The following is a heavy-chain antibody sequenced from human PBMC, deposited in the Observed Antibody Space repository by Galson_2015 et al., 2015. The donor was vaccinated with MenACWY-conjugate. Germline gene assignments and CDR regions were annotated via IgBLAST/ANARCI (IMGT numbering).Heavy chain of an antibody. D-gene: IGHD2/OR15-2a*01. Sequence: GPVLVKPSETLSLPCTVSGGSASSSGYSWTWIRQPPGKGLEWIGLIYDSGTTKYNPSLKGRVTISLDTSKNQVSLKVSSVTAADTAVYYCAREFSYWGQGTLVTVSS. V-gene: IGHV4-61*08. CDR2: IYDSGTT. J-gene: IGHJ4*02. CDR3: AREFSY. CDR1: GGSASSSGYS.